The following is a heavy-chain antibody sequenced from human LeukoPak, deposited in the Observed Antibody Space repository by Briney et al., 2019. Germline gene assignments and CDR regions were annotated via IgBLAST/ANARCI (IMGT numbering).Heavy chain of an antibody. Sequence: ASVKVSCKASGYTFTSYGISWVRQAPGQGLEWMGWISAYNGNTNYAQKLQGRVTMTTDTSTSTAYMELRSLRSDDTAVYYCARDPAYYDFWSGYPPLDYWGQGTLVTVSS. J-gene: IGHJ4*02. CDR2: ISAYNGNT. CDR3: ARDPAYYDFWSGYPPLDY. V-gene: IGHV1-18*01. D-gene: IGHD3-3*01. CDR1: GYTFTSYG.